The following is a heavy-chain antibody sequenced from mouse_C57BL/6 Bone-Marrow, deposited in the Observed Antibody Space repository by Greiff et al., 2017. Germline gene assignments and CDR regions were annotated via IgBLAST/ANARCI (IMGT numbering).Heavy chain of an antibody. D-gene: IGHD2-4*01. CDR3: ARWRIYYDYDGVWWYFGV. Sequence: QVQLQQSGAELARPGASVKLSCKASGYTFISYGISWVKQRTGQGLEWIGEIYPRSGNTYYNEKFKGKATLTADKSSSTAYMELRSLTSEDSAVYFCARWRIYYDYDGVWWYFGVWGTGTTVTVSS. CDR1: GYTFISYG. CDR2: IYPRSGNT. J-gene: IGHJ1*03. V-gene: IGHV1-81*01.